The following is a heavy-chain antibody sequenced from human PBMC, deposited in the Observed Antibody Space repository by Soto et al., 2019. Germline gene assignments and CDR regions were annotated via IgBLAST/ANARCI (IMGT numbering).Heavy chain of an antibody. Sequence: ASVKVSCKASGYIFVNYGIAWVRQAPGQGLEWMGWISPYSGNTHYASKVQGRLTMTTDTSTSTAYMELRSLRSDDTAVYYCARGKWSITIPGHFDYWGQGTLVTVSS. CDR1: GYIFVNYG. V-gene: IGHV1-18*01. CDR2: ISPYSGNT. CDR3: ARGKWSITIPGHFDY. D-gene: IGHD3-9*01. J-gene: IGHJ4*02.